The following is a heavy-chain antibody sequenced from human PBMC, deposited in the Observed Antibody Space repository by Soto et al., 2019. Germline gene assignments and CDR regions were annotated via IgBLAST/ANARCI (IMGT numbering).Heavy chain of an antibody. V-gene: IGHV3-48*01. J-gene: IGHJ6*03. CDR2: ISSSSGTI. CDR3: ATALKQVSTNRLGMAV. CDR1: GFTFSDYS. Sequence: GSLRLSCTASGFTFSDYSMNWVRHAPGKGLEWVSYISSSSGTIHYADSVKGRFTISRDNAKSSLFLHMNSLRAEDTAVYSCATALKQVSTNRLGMAVWGKGT. D-gene: IGHD6-13*01.